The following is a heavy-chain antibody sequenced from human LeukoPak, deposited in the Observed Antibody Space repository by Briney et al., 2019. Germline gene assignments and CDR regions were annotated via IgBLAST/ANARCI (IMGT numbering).Heavy chain of an antibody. CDR2: IYYSGST. D-gene: IGHD3-3*01. Sequence: PSETLSLTCTVSGGSISSHYWSWIRQPPGKGLEWIGYIYYSGSTNYNPSLKSRVTISVDTSKNQFSLKPSSVTAADTAVYYCARAPYYDFWSGYGWFDPWGQGTLVTVSS. J-gene: IGHJ5*02. CDR3: ARAPYYDFWSGYGWFDP. CDR1: GGSISSHY. V-gene: IGHV4-59*11.